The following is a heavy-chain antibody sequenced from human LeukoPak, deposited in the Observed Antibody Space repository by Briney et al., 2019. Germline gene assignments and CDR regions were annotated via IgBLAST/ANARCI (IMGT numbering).Heavy chain of an antibody. CDR1: GGTFSSYA. J-gene: IGHJ3*02. V-gene: IGHV1-69*13. CDR2: IIPIFGTA. D-gene: IGHD6-13*01. Sequence: ASVKVSCKASGGTFSSYAISWVRQAPGQGLEWMGGIIPIFGTANYAQKFQGRVSITADESTSTAYMELSSLRSEDTAVYYCARDLQQLVSNAFDIWGQRTMVTVSS. CDR3: ARDLQQLVSNAFDI.